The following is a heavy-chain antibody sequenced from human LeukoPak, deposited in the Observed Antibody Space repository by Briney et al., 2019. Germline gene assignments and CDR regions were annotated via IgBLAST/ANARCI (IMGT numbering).Heavy chain of an antibody. D-gene: IGHD3-3*01. Sequence: DPSETLSLTCTVSGGSISSSSYYWGWIRQPPGKGLEWIGSIYYSGSTYYNPSLKSRVTISVDTSKNQFSLKLSSVTAADTAVYYCARGGRGHWSGYKSAFDYWGQGTLVTVSS. V-gene: IGHV4-39*01. CDR1: GGSISSSSYY. J-gene: IGHJ4*02. CDR3: ARGGRGHWSGYKSAFDY. CDR2: IYYSGST.